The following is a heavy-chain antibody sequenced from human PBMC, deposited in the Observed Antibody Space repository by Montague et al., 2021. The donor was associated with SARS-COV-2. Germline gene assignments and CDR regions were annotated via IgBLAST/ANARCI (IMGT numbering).Heavy chain of an antibody. V-gene: IGHV4-59*02. Sequence: SDSLSLTRTVSGGSVSSYYWSWIRQHPGKGLEWIGYIYYSGNTNYNPSLKSRVTISVDTSKNQVSLKLSSVTAADTAVYYCARGESYSTSWYYFFDYWGQGTLVTVSS. J-gene: IGHJ4*02. D-gene: IGHD6-13*01. CDR3: ARGESYSTSWYYFFDY. CDR2: IYYSGNT. CDR1: GGSVSSYY.